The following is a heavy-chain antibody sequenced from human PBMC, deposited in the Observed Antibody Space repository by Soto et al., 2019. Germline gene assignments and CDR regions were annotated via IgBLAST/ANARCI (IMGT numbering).Heavy chain of an antibody. J-gene: IGHJ4*02. CDR2: VYNSGST. CDR1: GGSISSNY. V-gene: IGHV4-59*01. CDR3: ARYRREAVAGYTLDN. Sequence: SETLSLTCTVSGGSISSNYWTWIRQPPGKGLEWIRYVYNSGSTNYNSSLKSRVTISEDTSKSQFSLKVNSMTAVDTAVYYCARYRREAVAGYTLDNWGQGILVTV. D-gene: IGHD6-13*01.